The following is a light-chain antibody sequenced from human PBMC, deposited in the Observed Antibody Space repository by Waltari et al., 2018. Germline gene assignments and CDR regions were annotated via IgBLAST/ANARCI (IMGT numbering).Light chain of an antibody. CDR2: DDS. CDR3: QVWDNSSEHYV. CDR1: HIGSNS. J-gene: IGLJ1*01. V-gene: IGLV3-21*04. Sequence: SYVLTQPPSVSVAPGKTARITCGGNHIGSNSVHWYQLKPGQAPILVIYDDSDRPSGIPERFSGSNSGNTATLTISRVEDGDEADYYCQVWDNSSEHYVFGTGTKVTVL.